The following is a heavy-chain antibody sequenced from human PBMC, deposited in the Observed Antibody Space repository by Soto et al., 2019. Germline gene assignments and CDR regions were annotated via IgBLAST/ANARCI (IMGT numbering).Heavy chain of an antibody. CDR3: AKDLGCAMVRGNNDYYYCYLDV. V-gene: IGHV3-23*01. J-gene: IGHJ6*03. CDR1: GFTFSSDV. CDR2: IDASGGIA. Sequence: EVQLLESGGGLVQPGGSLRLSCAASGFTFSSDVMSWVRQAPGKGLEWVSSIDASGGIAYHADSVKGRFTISRDKSRNPLYLEKNSQRAQDTAVYYCAKDLGCAMVRGNNDYYYCYLDVWGQGTPVTVSS. D-gene: IGHD3-10*01.